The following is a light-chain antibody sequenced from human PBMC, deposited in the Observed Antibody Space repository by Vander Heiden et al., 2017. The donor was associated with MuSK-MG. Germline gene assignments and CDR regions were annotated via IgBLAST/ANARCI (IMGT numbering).Light chain of an antibody. J-gene: IGKJ5*01. Sequence: IVLTQSPGTLSLSPGERATLSCRASQSVSSSDLAWYQQKPGQAPRLLIYGASSRATGIPDRFSGSGSGTDFTLTISRLEPEDFAVYYCQQYGSAPTFGQGTRLEIK. V-gene: IGKV3-20*01. CDR3: QQYGSAPT. CDR2: GAS. CDR1: QSVSSSD.